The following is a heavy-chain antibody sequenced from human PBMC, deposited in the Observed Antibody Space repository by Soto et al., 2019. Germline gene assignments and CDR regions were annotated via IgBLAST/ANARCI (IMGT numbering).Heavy chain of an antibody. CDR2: ISGSGGST. J-gene: IGHJ4*02. V-gene: IGHV3-23*01. CDR1: GFTSRSYA. Sequence: GEPLRVSWAASGFTSRSYAMSWVRQAPGKGLEWVSAISGSGGSTYYADSVEGRFTISRDKCKDSLYLQRSSLTAEVTAVYNCAKNQPATAHGNSGPGTLVTVSS. CDR3: AKNQPATAHGN.